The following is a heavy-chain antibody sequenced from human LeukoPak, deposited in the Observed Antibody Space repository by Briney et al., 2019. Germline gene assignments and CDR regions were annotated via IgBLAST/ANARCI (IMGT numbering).Heavy chain of an antibody. Sequence: GGSLRLSCTASGFTFDDLGLSWVRQAPGKGLEWVSSINWNGSITPYADSVRGRFTISRDNDKNSLYLQMKSLKVEDTALYYCTRDETGIDYWGQGTRVTVSS. D-gene: IGHD1-1*01. V-gene: IGHV3-20*04. CDR3: TRDETGIDY. CDR1: GFTFDDLG. CDR2: INWNGSIT. J-gene: IGHJ4*02.